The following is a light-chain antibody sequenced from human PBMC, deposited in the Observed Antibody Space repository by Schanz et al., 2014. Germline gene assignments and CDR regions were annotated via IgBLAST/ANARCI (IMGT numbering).Light chain of an antibody. CDR3: QQYNGWPQT. CDR2: GAS. Sequence: EIVLTQSPGTLSLSPGERATLSCRASQSVSSSYLAWYQQKPGQAPRLLIYGASSRATGIPDRFSGSGSGTDFTLTISRLEPEDFAVYYCQQYNGWPQTFGQGTKLEIK. J-gene: IGKJ2*01. V-gene: IGKV3-20*01. CDR1: QSVSSSY.